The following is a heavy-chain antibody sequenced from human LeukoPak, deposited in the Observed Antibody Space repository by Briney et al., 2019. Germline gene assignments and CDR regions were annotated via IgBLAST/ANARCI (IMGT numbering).Heavy chain of an antibody. V-gene: IGHV4-59*01. CDR3: ARRYRSVQVDWFDP. CDR1: GGSITSYY. CDR2: IYYSGST. J-gene: IGHJ5*02. D-gene: IGHD6-19*01. Sequence: SETLSLTCTVSGGSITSYYWDWIRQPPGKGLEWIGYIYYSGSTDYNPSLKSRVTISVDTSKNQFSLKLTSVTAADTAVYYCARRYRSVQVDWFDPWGQGTLVTASS.